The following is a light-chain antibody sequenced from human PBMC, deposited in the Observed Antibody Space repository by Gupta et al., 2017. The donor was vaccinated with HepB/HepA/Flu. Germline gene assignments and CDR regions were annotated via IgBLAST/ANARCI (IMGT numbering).Light chain of an antibody. J-gene: IGLJ3*02. Sequence: SYVLTQPPSVSVAPGKTATITCGGNNIRSKNVHWYQLRPGQAPVRVVSYDSDRPSGIPERFSCYNSGNKATLLTTSVDAGDEADDYCQVWDGSSAHGVFGGGTKLTVL. CDR2: YDS. CDR1: NIRSKN. V-gene: IGLV3-21*03. CDR3: QVWDGSSAHGV.